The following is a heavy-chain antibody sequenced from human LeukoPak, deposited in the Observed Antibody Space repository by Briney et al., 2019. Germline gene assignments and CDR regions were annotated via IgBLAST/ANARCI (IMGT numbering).Heavy chain of an antibody. D-gene: IGHD3-10*01. CDR2: IRYDGSNN. CDR3: ATDGGGLTGHY. J-gene: IGHJ4*02. V-gene: IGHV3-33*08. Sequence: GGSLRLSCAASGFIFSSYGMYWVRQAPGKGLEWVAAIRYDGSNNYYADSVKGRFTISRDISKNTLYLQMTSLRAEDTAVYYCATDGGGLTGHYWGQGTLVTVSS. CDR1: GFIFSSYG.